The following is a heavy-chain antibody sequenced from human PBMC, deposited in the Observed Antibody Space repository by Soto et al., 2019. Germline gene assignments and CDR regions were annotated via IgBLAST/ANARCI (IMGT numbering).Heavy chain of an antibody. CDR3: ATWHEREHAYDV. CDR1: GLTISGKKY. Sequence: DVQLVESGGGLIQPGESLRLSCAAFGLTISGKKYVAWLRQPPGKGLEWVSALYDVDGSFYADSVKGRFTTSSDSSKTTVYLQMNDLRPDDPAVYYCATWHEREHAYDVWGQGTTVTVSS. V-gene: IGHV3-53*01. D-gene: IGHD1-1*01. CDR2: LYDVDGS. J-gene: IGHJ3*01.